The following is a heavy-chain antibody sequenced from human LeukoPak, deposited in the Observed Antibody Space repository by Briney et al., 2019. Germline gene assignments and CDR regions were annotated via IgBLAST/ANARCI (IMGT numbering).Heavy chain of an antibody. J-gene: IGHJ6*03. CDR1: GHTLTRYH. CDR2: INPSGGST. Sequence: ASVKVSCKASGHTLTRYHMHWMRQAPGQGPEWMGTINPSGGSTSYSHKLQGRVTMTRDTSTSTVYMELSSLRSGDTAVYYCATLFGGYYYYMDVWGKGTTVTVSS. D-gene: IGHD3-16*01. CDR3: ATLFGGYYYYMDV. V-gene: IGHV1-46*01.